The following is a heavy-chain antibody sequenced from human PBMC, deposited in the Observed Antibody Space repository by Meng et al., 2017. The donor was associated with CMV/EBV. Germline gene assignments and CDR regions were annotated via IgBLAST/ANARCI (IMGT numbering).Heavy chain of an antibody. CDR2: INWNGGST. CDR1: GFTFDDYG. Sequence: GESLKISCAASGFTFDDYGMSWVRQAPGKGLEWVSGINWNGGSTGYADSVKGRFTISRDNAKNSLYLQMNSLRAEDTALYYCARGGQGSYYDFWGGYSAYFDYWGQGTLVTVSS. CDR3: ARGGQGSYYDFWGGYSAYFDY. J-gene: IGHJ4*02. V-gene: IGHV3-20*04. D-gene: IGHD3-3*01.